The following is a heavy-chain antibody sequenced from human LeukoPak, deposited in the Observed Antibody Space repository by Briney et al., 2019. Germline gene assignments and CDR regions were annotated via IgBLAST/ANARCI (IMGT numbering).Heavy chain of an antibody. CDR3: ANPTADYNSGY. CDR1: GGSFSGYY. D-gene: IGHD4-11*01. Sequence: SETLSLTCAVYGGSFSGYYWSWIRRPPGKGLEWIGEINHSGSTNYNPSLKSRVTISVDTSKNQFSLKLSSVTAADTAVYYCANPTADYNSGYWGQGTLVTVSS. V-gene: IGHV4-34*01. CDR2: INHSGST. J-gene: IGHJ4*02.